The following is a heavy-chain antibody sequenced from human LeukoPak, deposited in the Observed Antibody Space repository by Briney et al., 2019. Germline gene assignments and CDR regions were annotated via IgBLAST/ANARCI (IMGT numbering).Heavy chain of an antibody. D-gene: IGHD6-13*01. J-gene: IGHJ4*02. CDR1: GGSISSYY. CDR3: AREYSSSWYEYYFDY. CDR2: IYTSGST. Sequence: SETLSLTCTVSGGSISSYYWSWIRQPAGKGLEWIGRIYTSGSTNYNPSLKSRVTMSVDTSKNQFSLKLSSVTAADTAVYYCAREYSSSWYEYYFDYWVQGTLVTVSS. V-gene: IGHV4-4*07.